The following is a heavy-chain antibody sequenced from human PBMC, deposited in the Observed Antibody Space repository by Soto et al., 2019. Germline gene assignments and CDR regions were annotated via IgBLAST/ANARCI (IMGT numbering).Heavy chain of an antibody. CDR1: GYAFTTYG. J-gene: IGHJ4*02. V-gene: IGHV1-18*01. CDR2: ISAHNGNT. D-gene: IGHD1-1*01. CDR3: ARGRYGDY. Sequence: QVHLVQSGAEVKKPGASVKVSCKGSGYAFTTYGITWVRQAPGQGLEWMGWISAHNGNTNYAQKLQGRVTVTRDTTTSPAYMEPKSLRSDDTAVYYRARGRYGDYWGQGALVTVSS.